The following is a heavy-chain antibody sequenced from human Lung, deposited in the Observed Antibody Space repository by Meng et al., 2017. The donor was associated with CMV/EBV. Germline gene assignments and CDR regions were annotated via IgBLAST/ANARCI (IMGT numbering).Heavy chain of an antibody. D-gene: IGHD3-16*02. CDR3: ARTNDYRWRDHHYIDY. Sequence: SGYTCFTFSWTWGRQGPGQGLEWIGLTDTSTGRPTYGQDFAGRFVISSAIAVSTAYLHISDLRVEDNDLDFCARTNDYRWRDHHYIDYWGQGTLVTVSS. CDR2: TDTSTGRP. J-gene: IGHJ4*02. CDR1: GYTCFTFS. V-gene: IGHV7-4-1*02.